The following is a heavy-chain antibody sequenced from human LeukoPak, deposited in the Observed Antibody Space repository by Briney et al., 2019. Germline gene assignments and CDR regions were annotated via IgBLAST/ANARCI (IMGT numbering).Heavy chain of an antibody. D-gene: IGHD5-18*01. J-gene: IGHJ4*02. CDR3: AREGSYGILIDY. CDR2: ISAYNGNT. Sequence: GASEKVSCKTSGYTFTGYYMHWVRQAPGQGLEWMGWISAYNGNTNYAQKLQGRVTMTTDTSTSTAYMELRSLRSDDTAVYYCAREGSYGILIDYWGQGTLVTVSS. V-gene: IGHV1-18*04. CDR1: GYTFTGYY.